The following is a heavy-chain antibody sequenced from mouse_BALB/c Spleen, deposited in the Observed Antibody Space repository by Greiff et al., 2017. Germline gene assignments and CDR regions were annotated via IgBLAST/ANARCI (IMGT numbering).Heavy chain of an antibody. CDR2: INPGSGGT. CDR3: AREGNYVGYAMDY. CDR1: GYAFTNYL. J-gene: IGHJ4*01. Sequence: VQLQQSGAELVRPGTSVKVSCKASGYAFTNYLIEWVKQRPGQGLEWIGVINPGSGGTNYNEKFKGKATLTADKSSSTAYMQLSSLTSDDSAVYFCAREGNYVGYAMDYWGQGTSVTVSS. V-gene: IGHV1-54*01. D-gene: IGHD2-1*01.